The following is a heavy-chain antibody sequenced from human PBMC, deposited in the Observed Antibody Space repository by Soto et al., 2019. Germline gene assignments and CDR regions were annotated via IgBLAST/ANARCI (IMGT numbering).Heavy chain of an antibody. Sequence: HPGGSLRLSCSASGFDFNTYSMHWVRQAPGKGLEYVSAISADGANTFYIDSVKGRFTLSRDNFNNTVYLQMSSLRDEDTAVYYCLSYKFDFWGQGTLVTVSS. J-gene: IGHJ4*01. V-gene: IGHV3-64D*06. CDR1: GFDFNTYS. CDR2: ISADGANT. D-gene: IGHD1-1*01. CDR3: LSYKFDF.